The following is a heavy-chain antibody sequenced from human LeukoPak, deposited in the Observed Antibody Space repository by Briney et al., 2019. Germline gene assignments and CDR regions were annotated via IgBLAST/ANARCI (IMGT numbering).Heavy chain of an antibody. CDR2: IIPIFGTA. V-gene: IGHV1-69*01. CDR3: ASGVHDRNYYYYYYMDV. J-gene: IGHJ6*03. Sequence: ASVKVSCKASGGTFSSYAISWVRQAPGQGLEWMGGIIPIFGTANYAQKFQGRVTVTADESTSTAYMELSSLRSEDTAVYYCASGVHDRNYYYYYYMDVWGKGTTVTVSS. D-gene: IGHD1-1*01. CDR1: GGTFSSYA.